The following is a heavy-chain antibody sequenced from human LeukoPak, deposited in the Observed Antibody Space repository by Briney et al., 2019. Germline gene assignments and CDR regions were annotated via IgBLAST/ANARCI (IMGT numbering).Heavy chain of an antibody. Sequence: SETLSLTCAVSGYSISSGYYWGWIRQPPGKGLEWIGSIYHSGSTYYNPSLKSRVTISVDTSKNQFSLKLSSVTAADTAVYYCARLSNYDFWSGYYAKRGDAFDIWGQGTMVTVSS. CDR2: IYHSGST. CDR3: ARLSNYDFWSGYYAKRGDAFDI. J-gene: IGHJ3*02. CDR1: GYSISSGYY. V-gene: IGHV4-38-2*01. D-gene: IGHD3-3*01.